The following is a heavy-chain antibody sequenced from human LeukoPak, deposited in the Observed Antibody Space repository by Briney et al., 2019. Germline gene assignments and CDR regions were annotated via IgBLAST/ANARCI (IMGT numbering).Heavy chain of an antibody. CDR2: IYYSGST. J-gene: IGHJ3*02. Sequence: PSETLSLTCTVSGGSISSSSYYWGWIRQPPGKGLEWIGSIYYSGSTYYNPSLKSRVTISLDTSNYQFSLRLGSVTAADTALYYCARILPTAGTGAFDIWGQGTMVTVSS. V-gene: IGHV4-39*07. CDR3: ARILPTAGTGAFDI. D-gene: IGHD6-13*01. CDR1: GGSISSSSYY.